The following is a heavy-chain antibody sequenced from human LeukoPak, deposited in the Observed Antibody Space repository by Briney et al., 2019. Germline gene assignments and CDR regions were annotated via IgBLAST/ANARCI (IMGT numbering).Heavy chain of an antibody. D-gene: IGHD3-3*01. Sequence: PGGSLRLSCAASGFSFSRAWMSWVREAPGKGLEWVGRIKSKSDGGTTDYAAPVKGRFTISRDDSKNTLFLQVNSLKIEDTAVYYCARHDWFDPWGQGTLVTVSS. CDR3: ARHDWFDP. J-gene: IGHJ5*02. CDR1: GFSFSRAW. CDR2: IKSKSDGGTT. V-gene: IGHV3-15*05.